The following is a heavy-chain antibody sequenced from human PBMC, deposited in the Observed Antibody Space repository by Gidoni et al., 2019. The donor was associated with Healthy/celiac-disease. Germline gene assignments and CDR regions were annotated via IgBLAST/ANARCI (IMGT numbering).Heavy chain of an antibody. Sequence: QVQLVQSGAEVKKPGSSVKVSCKASGGTFSSYTISWVRQAPGQGLEWMGRIIPILGIANYAQKFQGRVTITADKSTSTAYMELSSLRSEDTAVYYCARVSGYSYGSLSYWGQGTLVTVSS. J-gene: IGHJ4*02. D-gene: IGHD5-18*01. CDR3: ARVSGYSYGSLSY. V-gene: IGHV1-69*02. CDR1: GGTFSSYT. CDR2: IIPILGIA.